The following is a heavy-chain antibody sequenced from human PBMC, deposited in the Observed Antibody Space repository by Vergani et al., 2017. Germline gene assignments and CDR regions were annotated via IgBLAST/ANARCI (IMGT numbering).Heavy chain of an antibody. D-gene: IGHD4-23*01. CDR1: GGTFSSYA. Sequence: QVQLVQSGAEVKKPGSSVKVSCKASGGTFSSYAISWVRQAPGQGLEWMGGIILIFGTANYAQKFQGRVTITADESTSTAYMELSSLRSEDTAVYYCARGRPDDYGGNLADYYYYNGMDVWGQGTTVTVSS. CDR3: ARGRPDDYGGNLADYYYYNGMDV. CDR2: IILIFGTA. V-gene: IGHV1-69*01. J-gene: IGHJ6*01.